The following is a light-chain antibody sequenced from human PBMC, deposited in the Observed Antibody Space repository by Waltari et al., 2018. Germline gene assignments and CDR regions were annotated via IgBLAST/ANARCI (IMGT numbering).Light chain of an antibody. Sequence: DIQMTQSPSSLSASVGSTVTITSRASQGSSNYLAWYQQKPGKAPKPLIYYASNLESGVPARFSGSGSGTDFTLTISSLQPEDFATYYCQQHNSYPHTFGQGTKVEIK. CDR1: QGSSNY. CDR2: YAS. J-gene: IGKJ2*01. V-gene: IGKV1-16*01. CDR3: QQHNSYPHT.